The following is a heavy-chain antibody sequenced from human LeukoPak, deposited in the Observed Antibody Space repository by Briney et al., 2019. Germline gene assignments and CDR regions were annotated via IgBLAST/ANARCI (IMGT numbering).Heavy chain of an antibody. V-gene: IGHV4-61*01. CDR2: IYYSGST. D-gene: IGHD2-2*01. J-gene: IGHJ2*01. CDR3: ARASPINCSNGCGYLDL. CDR1: GGSVSSDSYF. Sequence: SETLSLTCTVSGGSVSSDSYFWTWIRQPPGKGLEWIGYIYYSGSTNYNPSLKSRVTISLDTSKSQISLKLSSVTAADTAVYYCARASPINCSNGCGYLDLWGRGTLATVSS.